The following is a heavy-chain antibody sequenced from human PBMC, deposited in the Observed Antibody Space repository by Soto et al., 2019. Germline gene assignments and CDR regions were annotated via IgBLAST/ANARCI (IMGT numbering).Heavy chain of an antibody. CDR2: INVGNGNT. V-gene: IGHV1-3*01. CDR3: ARGGAHSTPLDH. D-gene: IGHD2-21*01. CDR1: GYTFTDYA. Sequence: ASVKVSCKASGYTFTDYAIHWVRQAPGQGLEWMGWINVGNGNTGYSRKFQGRVTNVRDMSASTAYIEVTSLTSEDTAIYYCARGGAHSTPLDHWGQGTLVTVSS. J-gene: IGHJ4*02.